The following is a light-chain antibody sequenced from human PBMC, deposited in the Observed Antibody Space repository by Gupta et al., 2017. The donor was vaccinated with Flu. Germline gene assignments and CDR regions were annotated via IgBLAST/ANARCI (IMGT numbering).Light chain of an antibody. CDR2: RDS. J-gene: IGLJ7*01. CDR1: NIGSQN. Sequence: SYELTQPLSVSVALGQTARITCGGNNIGSQNVHWYQQKQGQAPVLVSYRDSKRPSAIPERFYGASTGKKEKLKIISAQVWEESSDYCPVWDRSIVSVGGGHHLPV. V-gene: IGLV3-9*01. CDR3: PVWDRSIVS.